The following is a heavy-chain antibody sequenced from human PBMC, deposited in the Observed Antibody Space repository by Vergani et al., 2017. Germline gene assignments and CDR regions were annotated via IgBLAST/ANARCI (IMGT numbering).Heavy chain of an antibody. Sequence: QVQLVQSGAEVKKPGSSVKVSCKASGGTFSSYAISWVRQAPGQGLEWMGRIIPILGIATYAQKFQGRVTITADKSTSTAYMEMGSLRSEDTAVYYWASDTRLRVGGWSAGEYWGQGTLVTVSS. J-gene: IGHJ4*02. D-gene: IGHD6-19*01. CDR3: ASDTRLRVGGWSAGEY. CDR1: GGTFSSYA. CDR2: IIPILGIA. V-gene: IGHV1-69*04.